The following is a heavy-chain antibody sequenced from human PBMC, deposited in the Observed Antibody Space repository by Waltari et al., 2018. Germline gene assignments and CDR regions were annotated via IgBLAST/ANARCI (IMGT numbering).Heavy chain of an antibody. Sequence: QVQLQESGPGLVKPSEPLSLTCTVSGGSISSSYWSWIRQPPGKGLEWIGYIYYSGSTNYNPSLKSRVTISVDTSKNQFSLKLSSVTAADTAVSYCARDLMVRGHFDYWGQGTLVTVSS. CDR1: GGSISSSY. D-gene: IGHD3-10*01. CDR2: IYYSGST. CDR3: ARDLMVRGHFDY. V-gene: IGHV4-59*01. J-gene: IGHJ4*02.